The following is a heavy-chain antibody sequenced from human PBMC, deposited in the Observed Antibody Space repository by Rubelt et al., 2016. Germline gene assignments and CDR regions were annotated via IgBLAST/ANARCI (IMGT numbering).Heavy chain of an antibody. CDR3: ARGSGYDYVWGSYRYSSYFDY. V-gene: IGHV1-3*01. J-gene: IGHJ4*02. D-gene: IGHD3-16*02. Sequence: SQKFQGRVTITRDTSASTAYMELSSLRSEDTAVYYCARGSGYDYVWGSYRYSSYFDYWGQGTLVTVSS.